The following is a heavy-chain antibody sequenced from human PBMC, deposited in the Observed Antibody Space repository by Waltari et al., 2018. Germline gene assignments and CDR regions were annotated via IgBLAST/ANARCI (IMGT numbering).Heavy chain of an antibody. CDR1: GYTLTELS. CDR2: LDPEDGET. Sequence: QVQLVQSGAEVKKPGASVKVSCKVSGYTLTELSMHWVRQAPGKGLEWMGGLDPEDGETIYAQKCQGRVTRTEDTSTDTAYMELSSLGSEDTAVYYCATQRGGSYDYWGQGTLVTVSS. V-gene: IGHV1-24*01. D-gene: IGHD1-26*01. CDR3: ATQRGGSYDY. J-gene: IGHJ4*02.